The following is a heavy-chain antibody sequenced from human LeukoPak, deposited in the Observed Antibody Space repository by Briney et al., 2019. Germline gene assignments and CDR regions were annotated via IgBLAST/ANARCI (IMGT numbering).Heavy chain of an antibody. V-gene: IGHV4-30-4*01. CDR3: ARDRRARGFFDY. J-gene: IGHJ4*02. CDR1: GGSISSGDYY. Sequence: SQTLPLTCTVSGGSISSGDYYWSWIRQPPGKGLEWIGYIYYSGSTYYNPSLKSRVTISVDTSKNQFSLKLSSVTAADTAVYYCARDRRARGFFDYWGQGTLVTVSS. CDR2: IYYSGST.